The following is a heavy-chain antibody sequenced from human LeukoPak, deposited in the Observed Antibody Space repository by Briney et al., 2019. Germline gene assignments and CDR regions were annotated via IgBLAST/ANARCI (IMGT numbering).Heavy chain of an antibody. Sequence: GGSLRLSCAASGFSFSRSYMNWVRQAPGKGLEWVATIKQDGVDKYYVDSVKGRFTISRDTAKNSLFLQMNSLRAEDAAVYYCARDPSRYDLDYWGQGTLVTVSS. J-gene: IGHJ4*02. CDR1: GFSFSRSY. CDR2: IKQDGVDK. CDR3: ARDPSRYDLDY. D-gene: IGHD5-12*01. V-gene: IGHV3-7*01.